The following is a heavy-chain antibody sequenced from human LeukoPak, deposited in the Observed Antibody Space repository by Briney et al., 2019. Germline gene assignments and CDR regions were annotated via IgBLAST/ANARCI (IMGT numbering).Heavy chain of an antibody. CDR3: ARRRAEDYNDYVHFDY. V-gene: IGHV3-23*01. Sequence: PGGSLRLSCAASGFTFSSYAMNWVRQAPGMGLEWVSRISGGGGTTYYADSVKGRFTLSRDNSKDTLYLQVNSLRAEDTAVYYCARRRAEDYNDYVHFDYWGQGTLVTVSS. D-gene: IGHD4-11*01. CDR1: GFTFSSYA. J-gene: IGHJ4*02. CDR2: ISGGGGTT.